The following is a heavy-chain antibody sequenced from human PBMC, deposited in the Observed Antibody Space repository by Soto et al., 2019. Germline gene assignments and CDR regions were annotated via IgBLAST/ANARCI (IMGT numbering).Heavy chain of an antibody. D-gene: IGHD3-3*01. J-gene: IGHJ4*02. Sequence: EVQLVESGGGLVKPGGSLRLSCAASGFSFRSYTLHWLRQAPGGGLEWVSSITGSSSYEFYADSVKGRYTIYRDNDDNLVFLRINILRAEDTALYFWAREKGPQEESWSDLREGGFDYWGQGTLVCVSS. V-gene: IGHV3-21*06. CDR1: GFSFRSYT. CDR2: ITGSSSYE. CDR3: AREKGPQEESWSDLREGGFDY.